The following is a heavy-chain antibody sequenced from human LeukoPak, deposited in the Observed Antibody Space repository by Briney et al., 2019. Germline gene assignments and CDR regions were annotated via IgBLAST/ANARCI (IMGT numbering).Heavy chain of an antibody. D-gene: IGHD3-3*01. CDR3: ARGNRRYDPPDV. V-gene: IGHV4-59*01. Sequence: SETLSLTCTVSGGSISSYYWSWIRQPPGKGLEWIGYIYYGGSTNYNPSLQSRATISVETSKNELSLKLMSVTAADTAVYYCARGNRRYDPPDVWGQGTTVTVSS. CDR1: GGSISSYY. CDR2: IYYGGST. J-gene: IGHJ6*02.